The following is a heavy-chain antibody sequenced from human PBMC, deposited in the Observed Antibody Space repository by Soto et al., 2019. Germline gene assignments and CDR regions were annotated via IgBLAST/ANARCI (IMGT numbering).Heavy chain of an antibody. D-gene: IGHD1-26*01. CDR1: GYTFTSYV. V-gene: IGHV1-3*01. CDR2: INAGNGNT. CDR3: ARYSGSYQDAFDI. J-gene: IGHJ3*02. Sequence: QVQLVQSGAEVRQPGASVKVSCKASGYTFTSYVMHWVRQAPGQRLEWMGWINAGNGNTEYSQKFQGRVTITRDTSASTAYMELSSLRSEDTAVYYCARYSGSYQDAFDIWGQGTMVTVSS.